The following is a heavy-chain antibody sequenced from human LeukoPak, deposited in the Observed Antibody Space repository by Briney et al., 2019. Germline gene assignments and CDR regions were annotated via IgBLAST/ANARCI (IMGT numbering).Heavy chain of an antibody. CDR2: IYYSGST. J-gene: IGHJ3*02. V-gene: IGHV4-31*03. D-gene: IGHD5-18*01. Sequence: PSETLSLTCTVSGGSISSGGYYWSWIRQRPGKGLEWIGYIYYSGSTYYNPSLKSRVTISVDTSKNQFSLKLSSVTAADTAVYYCAREPIESRYSYGYYSRQLDAFDIWGQGTMVTVSS. CDR3: AREPIESRYSYGYYSRQLDAFDI. CDR1: GGSISSGGYY.